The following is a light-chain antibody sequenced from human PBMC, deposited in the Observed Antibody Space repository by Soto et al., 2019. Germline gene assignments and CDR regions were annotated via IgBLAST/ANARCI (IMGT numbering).Light chain of an antibody. CDR3: SSYAGSSNMI. V-gene: IGLV2-8*01. CDR2: GVS. CDR1: SSDVGGSTY. Sequence: QSVLTQPPSASGSPGQSVTISCTGTSSDVGGSTYVSWYQQHPGKAPKLMIYGVSRRPSEVPDRFSGSKSGNTASLTVSGLQSEDEADYYCSSYAGSSNMIFGGGTKLTVL. J-gene: IGLJ2*01.